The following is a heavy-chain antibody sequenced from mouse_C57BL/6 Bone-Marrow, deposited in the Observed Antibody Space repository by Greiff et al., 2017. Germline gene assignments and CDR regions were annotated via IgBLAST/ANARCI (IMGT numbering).Heavy chain of an antibody. CDR1: GFTFSDYG. CDR2: ISIGSSTI. Sequence: EVMLVESGGGLVKPGGSLKLSCAASGFTFSDYGMHWVRQAPEKGLEWVAYISIGSSTIYYADTVKGRFTISRDNAKNTLFLQMTSLRSEDTAMYYCAISTVVVFDYWGQGTTLTVSS. V-gene: IGHV5-17*01. J-gene: IGHJ2*01. CDR3: AISTVVVFDY. D-gene: IGHD1-1*01.